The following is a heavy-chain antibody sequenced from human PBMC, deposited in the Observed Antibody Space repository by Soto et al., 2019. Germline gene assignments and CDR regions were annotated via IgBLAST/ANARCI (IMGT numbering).Heavy chain of an antibody. CDR3: ATAIAAAGAEYFQH. CDR1: GGSISSSSYY. CDR2: IYYSGST. D-gene: IGHD6-13*01. J-gene: IGHJ1*01. V-gene: IGHV4-39*01. Sequence: KPSETLSLTCTVSGGSISSSSYYWGWIRQPPGKGLEWIGSIYYSGSTYYNPSLKSRVTISVDTSKNQFSLKLSSVTAADTAVYYCATAIAAAGAEYFQHWGQGTLVTVSS.